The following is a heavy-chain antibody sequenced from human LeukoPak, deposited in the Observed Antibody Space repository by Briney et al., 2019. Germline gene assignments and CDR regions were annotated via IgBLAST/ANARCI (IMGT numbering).Heavy chain of an antibody. V-gene: IGHV1-8*02. CDR3: ARGKARITLIQAIDY. CDR2: MNPDSGNT. Sequence: ASVKVSCKASGYTFTSYGINWVRQSTGQGPEWMGWMNPDSGNTGYAQKFQGRVTMTRNTSINAAYMELSSLTFEDTAVYYCARGKARITLIQAIDYWGQGTLVTVSS. D-gene: IGHD3-22*01. J-gene: IGHJ4*02. CDR1: GYTFTSYG.